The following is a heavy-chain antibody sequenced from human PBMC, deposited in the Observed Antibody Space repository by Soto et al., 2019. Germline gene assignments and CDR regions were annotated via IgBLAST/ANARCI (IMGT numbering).Heavy chain of an antibody. CDR3: ARVPRIAVAGYNWFDP. J-gene: IGHJ5*02. Sequence: PSETLSLTCAVYGGSFSGYYWSWIRQPPGKGLEWIGEINHSGSTNYNPSLKSRVTISVDTSKNQFSLKLSSVTAADTAVYYCARVPRIAVAGYNWFDPWGQGTLVTVSS. D-gene: IGHD6-19*01. CDR2: INHSGST. CDR1: GGSFSGYY. V-gene: IGHV4-34*01.